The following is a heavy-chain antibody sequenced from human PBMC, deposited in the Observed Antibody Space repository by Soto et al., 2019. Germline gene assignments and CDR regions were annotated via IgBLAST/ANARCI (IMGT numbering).Heavy chain of an antibody. Sequence: EVQLLESGGGLVQPGGSLRLSCAASGFTFSSYSMSWVRQAPGKGLEWISVISGSGDETYYADSVEGRFTIYRDNYKSTLYLHMNSLRADDTAVYYCARDPRHFDYWGQGTLVTVSS. V-gene: IGHV3-23*01. CDR1: GFTFSSYS. J-gene: IGHJ4*02. CDR3: ARDPRHFDY. CDR2: ISGSGDET.